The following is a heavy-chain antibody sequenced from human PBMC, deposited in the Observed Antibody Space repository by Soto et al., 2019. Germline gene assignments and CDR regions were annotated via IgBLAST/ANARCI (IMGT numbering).Heavy chain of an antibody. D-gene: IGHD5-12*01. CDR2: ISYDGSNK. CDR1: GFTFSSYA. Sequence: QVQLVESGGGVVQPGRSLRLSCAASGFTFSSYAMHWVRQAPGKGLEWVAVISYDGSNKYYADSVKGRFTISRDNSKNTLYLQMNSLRAEDTAVYYCARSSGWMATIDYWGQGTLVTVSS. J-gene: IGHJ4*02. CDR3: ARSSGWMATIDY. V-gene: IGHV3-30-3*01.